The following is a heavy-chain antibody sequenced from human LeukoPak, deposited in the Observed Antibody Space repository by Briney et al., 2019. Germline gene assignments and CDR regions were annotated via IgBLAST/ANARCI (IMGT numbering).Heavy chain of an antibody. J-gene: IGHJ5*02. CDR2: MNPKSGGT. CDR1: GYTFTNSY. Sequence: GASVKVSCKASGYTFTNSYIHWVRQAPGQGLELMGSMNPKSGGTKYAQKFQGRVSMTRDTSISTAYMELASLTSDDTAVYYCARAGGRSWFDPWGQGTLVTVSS. D-gene: IGHD1-26*01. CDR3: ARAGGRSWFDP. V-gene: IGHV1-2*02.